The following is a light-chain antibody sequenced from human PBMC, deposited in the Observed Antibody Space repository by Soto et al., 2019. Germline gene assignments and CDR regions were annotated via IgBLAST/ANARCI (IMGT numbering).Light chain of an antibody. V-gene: IGLV3-21*04. CDR2: FDS. J-gene: IGLJ2*01. CDR3: QVWDSSSDHVV. CDR1: NIGSKS. Sequence: SYELTQPPSVSVAPGKTARITCGGNNIGSKSVHWYQQKPGQTPILVIYFDSDRPSGIPERFSGSNSGNTATLTISRVEAGDEADYYRQVWDSSSDHVVFGGRTKLTVL.